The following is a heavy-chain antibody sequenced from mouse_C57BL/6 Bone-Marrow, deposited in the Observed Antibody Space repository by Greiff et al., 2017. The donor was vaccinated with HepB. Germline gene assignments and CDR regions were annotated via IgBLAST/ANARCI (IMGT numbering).Heavy chain of an antibody. CDR3: ARHGRGFFAY. CDR2: ISSGGSYT. CDR1: GFTFSSYG. J-gene: IGHJ3*01. Sequence: DVKLQESGGDLVKPGGSLKLSCAASGFTFSSYGMSWVRQTPDKRLEWVATISSGGSYTYYPDSVKGRFTISRDNAKNTLYLQLSSLKSEDTAMYYCARHGRGFFAYWGQGTMVTVSA. V-gene: IGHV5-6*02.